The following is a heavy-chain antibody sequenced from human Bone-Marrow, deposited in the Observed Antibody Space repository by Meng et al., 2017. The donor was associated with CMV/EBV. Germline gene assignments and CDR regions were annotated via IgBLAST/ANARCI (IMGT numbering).Heavy chain of an antibody. D-gene: IGHD2-2*01. J-gene: IGHJ4*02. CDR2: IKQDGTEK. CDR1: GFTFSSYW. V-gene: IGHV3-7*01. CDR3: RVPGALEY. Sequence: GGSLKISCAASGFTFSSYWMSWVRQAPGKGLEWVANIKQDGTEKYYVDSVKGRFTISRDNAKNSLYLQMNSLRAEDTAVYYCRVPGALEYWGQGTLVTVSS.